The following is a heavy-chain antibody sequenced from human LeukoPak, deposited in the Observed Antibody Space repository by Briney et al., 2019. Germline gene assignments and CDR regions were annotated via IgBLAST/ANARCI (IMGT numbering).Heavy chain of an antibody. J-gene: IGHJ4*02. Sequence: SQTLSLTCATSGDSVSSNSAAWNWIRQSPSRGLEWLGRTYYRSKWYNDYAVSVKSRITINPDTSKNQFSLQLNSVTPEDTAVYYCARDGVDCSSTSCYPDFDYWGQGTLVTVSS. CDR1: GDSVSSNSAA. CDR3: ARDGVDCSSTSCYPDFDY. D-gene: IGHD2-2*01. V-gene: IGHV6-1*01. CDR2: TYYRSKWYN.